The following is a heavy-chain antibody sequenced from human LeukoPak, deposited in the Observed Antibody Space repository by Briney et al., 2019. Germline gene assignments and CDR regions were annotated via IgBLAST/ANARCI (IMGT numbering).Heavy chain of an antibody. V-gene: IGHV4-4*07. J-gene: IGHJ4*02. CDR3: ASGGMAGRWPLNY. D-gene: IGHD6-19*01. Sequence: PSETLSLTCTVSGDSMRKYCWSWIRQPAGKGLEWIGRIYVSGDTKYNPSLKSRVAMSVDTSKNYFSLKLTSVTAADTAVYYCASGGMAGRWPLNYWGRGTLVTVSS. CDR2: IYVSGDT. CDR1: GDSMRKYC.